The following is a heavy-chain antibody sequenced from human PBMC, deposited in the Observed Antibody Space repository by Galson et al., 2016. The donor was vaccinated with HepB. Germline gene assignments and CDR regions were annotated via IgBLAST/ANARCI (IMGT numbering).Heavy chain of an antibody. Sequence: SLRLSCAASGFNFSMYAMSWVRQAPGKGLEWVSVISKSGGSAHYADFLKGRFTVSRDNSKNTVYLQMNSLRAEDTAVYYCANRGWGAVSDYFAYWGQGTLATVSS. J-gene: IGHJ4*02. V-gene: IGHV3-23*01. CDR3: ANRGWGAVSDYFAY. D-gene: IGHD3-16*01. CDR1: GFNFSMYA. CDR2: ISKSGGSA.